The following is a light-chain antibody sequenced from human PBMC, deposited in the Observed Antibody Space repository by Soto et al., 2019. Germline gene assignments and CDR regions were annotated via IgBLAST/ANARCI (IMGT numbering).Light chain of an antibody. Sequence: QSVLTQPRSVSGSPGQSVTISCTGTSSDVGTYNYVSWYQQHPGKAPKLVIYDVTKRPSGVPDRFSGSKSGNTASLTISGLQAEDEADYYCCSYAGSSLWVFGGGTKLTV. J-gene: IGLJ3*02. CDR2: DVT. V-gene: IGLV2-11*01. CDR1: SSDVGTYNY. CDR3: CSYAGSSLWV.